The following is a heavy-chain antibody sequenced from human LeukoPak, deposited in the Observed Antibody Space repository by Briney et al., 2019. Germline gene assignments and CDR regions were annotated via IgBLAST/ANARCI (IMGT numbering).Heavy chain of an antibody. J-gene: IGHJ4*02. CDR1: GYTFTSYG. V-gene: IGHV1-18*01. Sequence: ASVKVSCKASGYTFTSYGISWVRQAPGQGLEWMGWIITHNGNTNYTQKLQGRVTMTTDTSTTTAHMELRSLRSDDTAVYYCARGYCSSTSCYAVDYWGQGTLVAVSS. CDR3: ARGYCSSTSCYAVDY. D-gene: IGHD2-2*01. CDR2: IITHNGNT.